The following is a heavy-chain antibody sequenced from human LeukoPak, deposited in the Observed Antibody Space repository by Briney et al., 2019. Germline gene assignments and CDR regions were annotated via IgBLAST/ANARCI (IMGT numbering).Heavy chain of an antibody. J-gene: IGHJ5*02. Sequence: GGSLRLSCAASGFTFSDYYMSWIRQAPGKGLEWVSYISGSGSTIYYADSVKGRFTISRDNAKNSLYLRMNSLRAEDTAVYYCARDLENTPNWFDPWGQGTLVTVSS. CDR3: ARDLENTPNWFDP. CDR2: ISGSGSTI. CDR1: GFTFSDYY. V-gene: IGHV3-11*01. D-gene: IGHD2-15*01.